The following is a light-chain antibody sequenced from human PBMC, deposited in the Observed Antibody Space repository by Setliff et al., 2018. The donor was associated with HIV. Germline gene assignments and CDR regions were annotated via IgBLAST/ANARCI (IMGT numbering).Light chain of an antibody. CDR1: SGNIASNY. Sequence: NFMLAQPHSVSESPGKTVTISCTRSSGNIASNYVQWYQQRPGSSPTTVIYEDNQRPSGVPDRFSGSIDSSSNSASLTISGPKTEDEADYYCQSYDNSNVVFGGGTKGTVL. J-gene: IGLJ2*01. CDR2: EDN. CDR3: QSYDNSNVV. V-gene: IGLV6-57*01.